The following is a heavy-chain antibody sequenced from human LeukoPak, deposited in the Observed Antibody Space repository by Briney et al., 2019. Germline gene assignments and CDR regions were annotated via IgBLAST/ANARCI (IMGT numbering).Heavy chain of an antibody. CDR3: ARHWGYDFWSGYSP. D-gene: IGHD3-3*01. CDR2: INHSGST. CDR1: GGSFSGYY. Sequence: SETLSLTCAVYGGSFSGYYWSWIRQPPGKGLEWIGEINHSGSTNYNPSLKSRVTISVDTSKNHFSLKLSSVTAADTAVYYCARHWGYDFWSGYSPWGQGTLVTVSS. V-gene: IGHV4-34*01. J-gene: IGHJ5*02.